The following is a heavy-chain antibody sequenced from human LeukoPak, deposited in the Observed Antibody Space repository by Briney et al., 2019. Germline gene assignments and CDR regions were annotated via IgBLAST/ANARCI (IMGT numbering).Heavy chain of an antibody. CDR3: ARGGGGYCSGGSCGPEKDDAFDI. V-gene: IGHV4-4*02. D-gene: IGHD2-15*01. Sequence: SGTLSLTCAVSGGSISSSNWWSWVRQPPGKGLEWIGEIYHSGSTNYNPSLKSRVTISVDKSKNQFSLKLSSVTAADTAVYYCARGGGGYCSGGSCGPEKDDAFDIWGQGTMVTVSS. J-gene: IGHJ3*02. CDR1: GGSISSSNW. CDR2: IYHSGST.